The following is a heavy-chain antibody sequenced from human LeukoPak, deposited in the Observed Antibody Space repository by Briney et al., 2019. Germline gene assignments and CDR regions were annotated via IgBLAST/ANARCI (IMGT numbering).Heavy chain of an antibody. CDR3: AREGYSSSWPAYYGMDV. V-gene: IGHV3-48*04. CDR2: ISSSSSTI. CDR1: GFTFSSYS. J-gene: IGHJ6*02. D-gene: IGHD6-13*01. Sequence: QAGGSLRLSCAASGFTFSSYSMNWVRQAPGKGLEWVSYISSSSSTIYYADSVKGRFTISRDNAKNSLYLQMNSLRAEDTAVYYCAREGYSSSWPAYYGMDVWGQGTTVTVSS.